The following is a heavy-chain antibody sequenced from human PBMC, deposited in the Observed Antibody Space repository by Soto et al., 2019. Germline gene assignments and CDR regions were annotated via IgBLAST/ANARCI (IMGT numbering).Heavy chain of an antibody. CDR3: AREKRANGYFDY. Sequence: EVQLVESGGGLVQPGGSLRLSCAASGFIFSNYWMTWVRQAPGKGLEWVANIKQDGSDKYYVDSVNGRFTISRDNAKNSLYLQMNSLRAEDTAVYYCAREKRANGYFDYWGQGTLVTVSS. V-gene: IGHV3-7*01. J-gene: IGHJ4*02. CDR2: IKQDGSDK. CDR1: GFIFSNYW. D-gene: IGHD6-25*01.